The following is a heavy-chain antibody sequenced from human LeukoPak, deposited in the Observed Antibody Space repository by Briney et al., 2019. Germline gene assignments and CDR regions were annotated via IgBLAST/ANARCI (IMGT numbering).Heavy chain of an antibody. CDR1: GFTLRTYG. D-gene: IGHD3-10*01. J-gene: IGHJ4*02. V-gene: IGHV3-30*02. CDR3: AKLRGYYGSGLNPAFRIFHH. Sequence: GGSLRLSCAASGFTLRTYGMHWVRQAPGKGLEWLAFIRYDGSNHYYADSVQGRFTISRDNSKNTVYLQMNTLRPEDTAVYYCAKLRGYYGSGLNPAFRIFHHWGQGTLVTVSS. CDR2: IRYDGSNH.